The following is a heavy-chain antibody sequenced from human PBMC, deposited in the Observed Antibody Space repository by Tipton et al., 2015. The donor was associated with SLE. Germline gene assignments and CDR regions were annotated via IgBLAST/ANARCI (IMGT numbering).Heavy chain of an antibody. D-gene: IGHD3-10*01. CDR3: VRDRGYL. J-gene: IGHJ5*02. Sequence: QLVQSGAEVKKPGASVKVSCKASGYTLSNNYMHWVRQAPGQGLEWMGIINPSEGSTSYAQKFQGRVTMTTDTSSSTVDMDLSSLRSDDTAVYYCVRDRGYLWGQGTLVTVSS. CDR1: GYTLSNNY. V-gene: IGHV1-46*01. CDR2: INPSEGST.